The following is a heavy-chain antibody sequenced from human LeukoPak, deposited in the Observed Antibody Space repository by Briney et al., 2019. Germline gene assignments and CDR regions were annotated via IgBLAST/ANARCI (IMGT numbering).Heavy chain of an antibody. V-gene: IGHV4-61*02. D-gene: IGHD3-10*01. CDR3: ARVPYYYGSGSYLPLGWFDP. J-gene: IGHJ5*02. CDR2: MYTSGST. Sequence: SQTLSLTCTVSGGSVSSGNYYWSWIRQPAGKALEWIGRMYTSGSTNYNPSLKSRVTISVDTSKNQFSLKLSSVTAADTAVYYCARVPYYYGSGSYLPLGWFDPWGQGTLVTVSS. CDR1: GGSVSSGNYY.